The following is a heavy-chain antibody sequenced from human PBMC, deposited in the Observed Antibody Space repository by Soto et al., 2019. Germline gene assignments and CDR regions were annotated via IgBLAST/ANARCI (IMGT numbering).Heavy chain of an antibody. V-gene: IGHV3-43*01. Sequence: EVQLVESGGVVVQPGGSLRLSCAASGFTFDDYTMHWVRQAPGKGLEWVSLISWDGGSTYYADSVKGRFTISRDNSKNSLYLQMNSLRTEDTALYYCAKSGMATITGIDYWGQGTLVTVSS. CDR1: GFTFDDYT. D-gene: IGHD5-12*01. CDR2: ISWDGGST. J-gene: IGHJ4*02. CDR3: AKSGMATITGIDY.